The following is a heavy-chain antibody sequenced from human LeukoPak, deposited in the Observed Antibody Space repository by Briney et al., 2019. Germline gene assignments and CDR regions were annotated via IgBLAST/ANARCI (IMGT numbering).Heavy chain of an antibody. D-gene: IGHD6-19*01. CDR2: IYYSGST. J-gene: IGHJ4*02. CDR3: ASSIEVALHFDY. V-gene: IGHV4-59*01. CDR1: GGSISSYY. Sequence: SETLSLTCTVSGGSISSYYWSWIRQPPGKGLEWIGYIYYSGSTNYNPSLKSRVTISVDTSKNQFSLKLSSVTAADTAVYYCASSIEVALHFDYWGQGTLVTVSS.